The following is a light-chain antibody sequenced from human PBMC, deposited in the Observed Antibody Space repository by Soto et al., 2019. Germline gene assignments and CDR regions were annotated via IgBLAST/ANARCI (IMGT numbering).Light chain of an antibody. Sequence: QSAVTQPPSASGSFGQSVTISCTGTSSEVGGYNYVSWYQQHPGKAPKLMIYEVSERPSGVPDRFSGSKSGNTASLTVSGLQADDEADYYCSSYSGTNYHYVFGTGTKVTVL. CDR3: SSYSGTNYHYV. CDR2: EVS. V-gene: IGLV2-8*01. CDR1: SSEVGGYNY. J-gene: IGLJ1*01.